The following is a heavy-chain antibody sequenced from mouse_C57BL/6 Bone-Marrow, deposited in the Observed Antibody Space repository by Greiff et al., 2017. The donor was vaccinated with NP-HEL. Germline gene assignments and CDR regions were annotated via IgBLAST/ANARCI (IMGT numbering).Heavy chain of an antibody. J-gene: IGHJ4*01. Sequence: QVQLQQSGAELVRPGASVKLSCKASGYTFTDYYINWVKQRPGQGLEWIARIYPGSGNTYYNEKFKGKATLTAEKSSSTAYMQLSSLTSEDSAVYFCARSPSYYSNLFYAMDYWGQGTSVTVSS. CDR2: IYPGSGNT. D-gene: IGHD2-5*01. CDR3: ARSPSYYSNLFYAMDY. CDR1: GYTFTDYY. V-gene: IGHV1-76*01.